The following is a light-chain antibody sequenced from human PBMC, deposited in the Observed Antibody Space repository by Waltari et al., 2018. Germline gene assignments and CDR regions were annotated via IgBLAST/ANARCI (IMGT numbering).Light chain of an antibody. J-gene: IGLJ1*01. CDR2: EVN. Sequence: QSALTQPPSASGFPGQSVTISCTGTSSDVGGYNFVSWYQQHPGKAPNLMIYEVNERPSGVPDRFSGSKSGNTASLTVSGLQAEDEADYYCSSYAGSNTPYVFGTGTKVTVL. CDR1: SSDVGGYNF. CDR3: SSYAGSNTPYV. V-gene: IGLV2-8*01.